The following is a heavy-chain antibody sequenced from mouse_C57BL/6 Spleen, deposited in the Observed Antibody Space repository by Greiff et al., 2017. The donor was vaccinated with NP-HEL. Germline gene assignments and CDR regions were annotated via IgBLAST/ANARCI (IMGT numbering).Heavy chain of an antibody. Sequence: EVQGVESGGGLVKPGGSLKLSCAASGFTFSDYGMHWVRQAPEKGLEWVAYISSGSSTIYYADTVKGRFNISSDNAKNTLFLQMTSLRSEDTAMFYCARRDDTISLFAYWGQGTLVTVAA. CDR1: GFTFSDYG. V-gene: IGHV5-17*01. J-gene: IGHJ3*01. CDR2: ISSGSSTI. CDR3: ARRDDTISLFAY.